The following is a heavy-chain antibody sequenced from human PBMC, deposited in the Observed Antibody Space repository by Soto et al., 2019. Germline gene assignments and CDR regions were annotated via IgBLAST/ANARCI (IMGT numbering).Heavy chain of an antibody. CDR3: VKDYSYDSSDVLDF. D-gene: IGHD3-22*01. CDR2: ISSTGDRT. V-gene: IGHV3-23*01. Sequence: EVQLLESGGGEIQPGGSLRLSCEASEFSFRSYAMSWVRQAPGEGLEWVSAISSTGDRTDYTNSVKGRFTISRENSKNTLFLQMDSLRPEDTAVYFCVKDYSYDSSDVLDFWGQGTLVTVSS. J-gene: IGHJ4*02. CDR1: EFSFRSYA.